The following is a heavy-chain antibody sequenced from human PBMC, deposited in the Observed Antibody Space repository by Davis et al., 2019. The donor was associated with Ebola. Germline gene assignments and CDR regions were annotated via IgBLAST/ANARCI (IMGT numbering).Heavy chain of an antibody. CDR1: GFTFSSYA. CDR3: AKEPAPGYSSGWFDP. V-gene: IGHV3-23*01. CDR2: ISGSGGST. J-gene: IGHJ5*02. Sequence: GESLKISCAASGFTFSSYAMSWVRQAPGKGLEWVSAISGSGGSTYYADSVKGRFTISRDNSKNTLYLQMNSLRAEDTAVYYCAKEPAPGYSSGWFDPWGQGTLVTVSS. D-gene: IGHD6-19*01.